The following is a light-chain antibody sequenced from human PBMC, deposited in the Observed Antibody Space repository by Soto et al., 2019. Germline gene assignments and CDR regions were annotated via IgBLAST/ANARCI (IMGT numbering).Light chain of an antibody. CDR3: SSYTGSSTLV. Sequence: QSALTQPPSASGSPGQSVTISCTGTSSDVGGYNYVSWYQQYPGKAPKLMIYDVSNRPSGVSNRFSGSKSGNTASLTISGLQAEDEADYYCSSYTGSSTLVFGGGTKLTVL. V-gene: IGLV2-14*01. CDR1: SSDVGGYNY. CDR2: DVS. J-gene: IGLJ2*01.